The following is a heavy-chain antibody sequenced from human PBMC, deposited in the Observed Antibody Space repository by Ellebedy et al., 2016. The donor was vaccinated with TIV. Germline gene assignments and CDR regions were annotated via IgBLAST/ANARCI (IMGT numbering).Heavy chain of an antibody. CDR1: VGTFSSYA. D-gene: IGHD3-16*01. CDR3: AAGKDDYVWGSCFDY. CDR2: IIPIFGTT. Sequence: ASVKVSCKASVGTFSSYAISWVRQAPGQGLEWMGGIIPIFGTTNYAQKFQGRGTITADESTSTAYMELSSLRSEDTAVYYCAAGKDDYVWGSCFDYWGQGTLVTVSS. J-gene: IGHJ4*02. V-gene: IGHV1-69*13.